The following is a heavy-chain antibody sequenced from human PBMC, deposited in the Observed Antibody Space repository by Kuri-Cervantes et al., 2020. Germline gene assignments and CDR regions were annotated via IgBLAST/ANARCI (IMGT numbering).Heavy chain of an antibody. CDR3: ARDEGSYSSSSGEHYYGTDV. Sequence: GESLKISCAASGFTFSSYAMHWVRQAPGKGLEWVAVISYDGSNKYYADSVKGRFTISRDNSKNTLYLQMNSLRAEDTAVYYCARDEGSYSSSSGEHYYGTDVWGQGTTVTVSS. V-gene: IGHV3-30-3*01. J-gene: IGHJ6*02. CDR1: GFTFSSYA. D-gene: IGHD6-6*01. CDR2: ISYDGSNK.